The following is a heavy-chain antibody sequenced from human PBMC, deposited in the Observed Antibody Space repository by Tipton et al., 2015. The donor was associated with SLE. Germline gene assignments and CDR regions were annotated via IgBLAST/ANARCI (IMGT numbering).Heavy chain of an antibody. CDR2: INYSGST. Sequence: TLSLTCAVYGGSFSGYYWSWIRQPPGKGLEWIGEINYSGSTYYNPSLKSRVTISVDTSKNQFSLKLSSVTAADTAVYYCARRLYGSGRFDYWGQGTLVTVSS. CDR1: GGSFSGYY. J-gene: IGHJ4*02. CDR3: ARRLYGSGRFDY. V-gene: IGHV4-34*01. D-gene: IGHD3-10*01.